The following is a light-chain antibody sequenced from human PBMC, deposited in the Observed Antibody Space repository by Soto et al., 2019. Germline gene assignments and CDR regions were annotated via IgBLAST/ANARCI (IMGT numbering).Light chain of an antibody. J-gene: IGKJ2*01. CDR1: QSISSY. CDR2: AAS. CDR3: QQSYSSPYT. V-gene: IGKV1-39*01. Sequence: DIQMTQSPSSLSASVGDRVTITCRASQSISSYLNWYHQKPGKAPELLIYAASNLKSGVSSRFSGSGSGTDFTLSISSLQPEDFASYHCQQSYSSPYTFGQGTKLEIK.